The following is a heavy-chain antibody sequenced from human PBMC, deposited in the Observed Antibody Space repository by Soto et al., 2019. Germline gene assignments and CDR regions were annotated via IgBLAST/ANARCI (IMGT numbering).Heavy chain of an antibody. CDR2: IYYSGRT. V-gene: IGHV4-39*01. D-gene: IGHD2-21*02. Sequence: ETLSLSCVVSGESISSSSYYWGWIRQPPGKGLEWIGSIYYSGRTYYNPSFKSRVTISIDTSKNQFSLKLSSVTATDTAVYYCARQRTTVVTQAYFDHWGQGALVTVSS. CDR1: GESISSSSYY. CDR3: ARQRTTVVTQAYFDH. J-gene: IGHJ4*02.